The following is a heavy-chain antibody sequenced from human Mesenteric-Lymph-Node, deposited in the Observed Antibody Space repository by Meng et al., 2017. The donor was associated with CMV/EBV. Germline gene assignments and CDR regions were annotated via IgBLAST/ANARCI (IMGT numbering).Heavy chain of an antibody. CDR1: GFTFDDYA. V-gene: IGHV3-9*01. J-gene: IGHJ6*02. Sequence: SLKISCAASGFTFDDYAMHWVRQAPGKGLEWVSGISWNSGSIGYVDSVKGRFTISRDNAKNSLYLQMNSLRAEDTAVYYCASPTYYYYYYGMDVWGQGTTVTVSS. CDR2: ISWNSGSI. CDR3: ASPTYYYYYYGMDV.